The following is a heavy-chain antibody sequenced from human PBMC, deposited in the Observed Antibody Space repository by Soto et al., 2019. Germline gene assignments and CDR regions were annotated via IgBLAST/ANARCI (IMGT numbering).Heavy chain of an antibody. Sequence: QVHLEESGGGLVKPGGSLRLSCRASGFTFSDYYMSWIRQAPGKGLEWVADISNSGRITHHADSVEGRFTIYRDNAKDSLFLQLNNLRPEDSAIYYCARDHGGGGLTLEYWGQVTLVTVSS. V-gene: IGHV3-11*01. CDR2: ISNSGRIT. CDR3: ARDHGGGGLTLEY. D-gene: IGHD3-16*01. J-gene: IGHJ4*02. CDR1: GFTFSDYY.